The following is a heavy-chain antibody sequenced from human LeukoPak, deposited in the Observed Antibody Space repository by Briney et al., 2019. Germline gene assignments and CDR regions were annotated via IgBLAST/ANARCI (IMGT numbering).Heavy chain of an antibody. CDR1: GYTFTNYA. CDR3: ARAAVSDYYDSEEGFDY. D-gene: IGHD3-22*01. J-gene: IGHJ4*02. CDR2: INAGNGNT. Sequence: GASVKVSCKASGYTFTNYALHWVRQAPGQRLEWMGWINAGNGNTKYSQKFQGRVTITRDTSASTVYMELSGLRSEDTAVYYCARAAVSDYYDSEEGFDYWGQGTLVTVSS. V-gene: IGHV1-3*01.